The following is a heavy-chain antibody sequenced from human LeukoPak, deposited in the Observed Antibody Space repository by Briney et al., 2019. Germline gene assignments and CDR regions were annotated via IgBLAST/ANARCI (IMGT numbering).Heavy chain of an antibody. CDR1: GYTLTELS. D-gene: IGHD2-15*01. Sequence: ASVKVSCKLSGYTLTELSMHWVRQAPGKGLEWMGGFDPEDGETIYAQKFQGRVTMTEDTSTDTAYMELSSLRSEDTAVYYCATSYSEVMRFDYCGQGTLVTVSS. CDR2: FDPEDGET. V-gene: IGHV1-24*01. CDR3: ATSYSEVMRFDY. J-gene: IGHJ4*02.